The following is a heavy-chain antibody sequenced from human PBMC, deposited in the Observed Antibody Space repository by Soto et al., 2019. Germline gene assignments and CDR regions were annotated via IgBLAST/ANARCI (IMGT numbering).Heavy chain of an antibody. V-gene: IGHV3-23*01. J-gene: IGHJ4*02. CDR3: ARESEDLTSNFDY. CDR2: VSSGGGT. Sequence: GGSLRLSCAASGFTFSTYAMGWVRQAPGKGLEWVSVVSSGGGTHYADSMKGRFTVSRDNAKNSVYLEMNSLSAEDTALYYCARESEDLTSNFDYWGQGTLVTVSS. CDR1: GFTFSTYA.